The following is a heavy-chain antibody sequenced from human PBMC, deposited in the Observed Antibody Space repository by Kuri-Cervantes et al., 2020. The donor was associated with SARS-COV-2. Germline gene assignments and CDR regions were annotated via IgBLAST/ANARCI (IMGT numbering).Heavy chain of an antibody. Sequence: GESLKISCAASGFTFNTYSMDWVRLAPGKGLEWLAYISKGSDTIYYADSVKGRFAISRDNAKNTLLLQMNSLRAEDTAVYYCARTARGYSYGPIDYWGQGTLVTVSS. V-gene: IGHV3-48*04. D-gene: IGHD5-18*01. J-gene: IGHJ4*02. CDR3: ARTARGYSYGPIDY. CDR2: ISKGSDTI. CDR1: GFTFNTYS.